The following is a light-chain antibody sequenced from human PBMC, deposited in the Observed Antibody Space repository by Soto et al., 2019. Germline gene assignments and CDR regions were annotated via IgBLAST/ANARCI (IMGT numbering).Light chain of an antibody. CDR2: GSS. CDR1: QSVTSSY. Sequence: EIVLMQSPGTLSLSPGESATLSCRTSQSVTSSYLAWYQQKPGQAPRLLIYGSSSRATGIPDRFSGSGSGTDFTLTISRLEPEDFAVYYCQQYGNSPWTFGQGTNVEIK. CDR3: QQYGNSPWT. V-gene: IGKV3-20*01. J-gene: IGKJ1*01.